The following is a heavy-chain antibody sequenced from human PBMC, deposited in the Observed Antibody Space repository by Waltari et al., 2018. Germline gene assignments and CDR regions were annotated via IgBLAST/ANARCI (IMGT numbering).Heavy chain of an antibody. CDR1: GFNFRSYG. V-gene: IGHV3-30*03. J-gene: IGHJ4*02. CDR3: AGSGISAIY. CDR2: ISNDGSNK. Sequence: QVQLVESGGGVVQPGKSVRLSCAASGFNFRSYGMHWVRQAPGKGLEWVAFISNDGSNKYYADSVKGRFTISRDNSKTTLFLQLDSLRGEDTALYFCAGSGISAIYWGQGTRVTVSS. D-gene: IGHD6-19*01.